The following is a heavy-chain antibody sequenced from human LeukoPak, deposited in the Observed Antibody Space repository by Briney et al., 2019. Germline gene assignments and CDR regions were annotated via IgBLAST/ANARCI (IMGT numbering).Heavy chain of an antibody. J-gene: IGHJ6*02. CDR3: ARVEGSSGYSRYYYYYYGMDV. Sequence: SETLSLTCTVSGGSISSYYWSWIRQPPGKGLEWIGYIYYSGSTNYNPSLKSRVTISVDTSKNQFSLKLSSVTAADTAVYYCARVEGSSGYSRYYYYYYGMDVWGQGTTVTVSS. CDR1: GGSISSYY. CDR2: IYYSGST. V-gene: IGHV4-59*01. D-gene: IGHD3-22*01.